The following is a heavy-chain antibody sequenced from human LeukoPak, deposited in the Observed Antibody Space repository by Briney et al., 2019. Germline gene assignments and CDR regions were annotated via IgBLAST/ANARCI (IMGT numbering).Heavy chain of an antibody. D-gene: IGHD6-19*01. CDR1: GGSISSGGYY. V-gene: IGHV4-31*03. CDR2: IYYSGST. CDR3: ARFRAVAGNRAFDI. J-gene: IGHJ3*02. Sequence: SETLSLTCTVSGGSISSGGYYWSWIRQHPGKGLEWIGYIYYSGSTYYNPSLKSRVTISVDTSKNQFSLKLSSVTAADTAVYYCARFRAVAGNRAFDIWGQGTMVTVSS.